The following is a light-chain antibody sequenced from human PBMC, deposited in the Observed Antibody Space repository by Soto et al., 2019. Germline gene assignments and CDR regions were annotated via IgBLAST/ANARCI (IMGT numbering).Light chain of an antibody. CDR3: QQYGSSPPIT. CDR2: GAS. J-gene: IGKJ3*01. Sequence: EIVLTQSPGTLSLSPGERATLSCRASQSVSSSYLAWYQQKPGQAPRLLIYGASSRATGIPDRFSGSGSGRDFTLTICRLEPEDFAVYYCQQYGSSPPITFGPGTKVDIK. V-gene: IGKV3-20*01. CDR1: QSVSSSY.